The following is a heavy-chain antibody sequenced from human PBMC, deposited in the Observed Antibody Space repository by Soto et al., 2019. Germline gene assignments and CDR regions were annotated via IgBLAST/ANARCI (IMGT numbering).Heavy chain of an antibody. J-gene: IGHJ5*02. V-gene: IGHV4-4*02. Sequence: SETLSLTCVVSGGSISSSHWWSWVRQPPGKGLEWIGEIYHTGTTNYNPSLKSRVIISVDKSKNRFSLNLNSVTAADTAVYYCARDRSGSWVRGIIHHWFDPWGQGTLVTVAS. D-gene: IGHD3-10*01. CDR3: ARDRSGSWVRGIIHHWFDP. CDR1: GGSISSSHW. CDR2: IYHTGTT.